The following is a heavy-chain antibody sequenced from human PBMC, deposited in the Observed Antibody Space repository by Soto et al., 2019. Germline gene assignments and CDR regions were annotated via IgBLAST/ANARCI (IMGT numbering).Heavy chain of an antibody. CDR3: AREDTAGHFDF. CDR1: GDSVSSNSAV. V-gene: IGHV6-1*01. J-gene: IGHJ4*02. Sequence: SQTLSLTCAISGDSVSSNSAVWSWIRQSPSRGLEWLGKTYYRSKWNNDYAVSVKSRITINPDTSKNQFSLQLNSVTPEDTAVYYCAREDTAGHFDFWGQGTLVTVSS. CDR2: TYYRSKWNN.